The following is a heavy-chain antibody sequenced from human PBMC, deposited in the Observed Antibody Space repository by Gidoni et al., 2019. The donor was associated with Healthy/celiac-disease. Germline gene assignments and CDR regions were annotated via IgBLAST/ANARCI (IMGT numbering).Heavy chain of an antibody. Sequence: QVQLVQSGAEVTKPGASVKVSCKASGYTFTSYAMHWVRQAPGQRLEWMGWINAGNGNTKYSHKSQGRVTITRDTSASTAYMELSSLRSEDTAVYYCAASRPNTKPYYYGRGAFDIWGQGTMVTVSS. CDR1: GYTFTSYA. CDR2: INAGNGNT. V-gene: IGHV1-3*01. D-gene: IGHD3-10*02. J-gene: IGHJ3*02. CDR3: AASRPNTKPYYYGRGAFDI.